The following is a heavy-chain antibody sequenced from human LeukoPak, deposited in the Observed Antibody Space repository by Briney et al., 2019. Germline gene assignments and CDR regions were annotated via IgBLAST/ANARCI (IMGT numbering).Heavy chain of an antibody. CDR1: RHTFISYY. D-gene: IGHD4-11*01. CDR2: INPSGGST. V-gene: IGHV1-46*04. CDR3: AIAVNSDAFDI. J-gene: IGHJ3*02. Sequence: GASVKVSCKASRHTFISYYMHWVRQAPGQGLEWMGIINPSGGSTSYAQKLQGRVTMTRDTSTSKVYMELSSLRSEDTAVYYCAIAVNSDAFDIWGQGTMVTVSS.